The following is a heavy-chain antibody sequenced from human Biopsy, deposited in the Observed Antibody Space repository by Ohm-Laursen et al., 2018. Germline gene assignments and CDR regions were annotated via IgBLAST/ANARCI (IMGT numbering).Heavy chain of an antibody. D-gene: IGHD3-10*01. CDR3: ATVRGLVWFGELIA. CDR2: IIPIFQTT. J-gene: IGHJ5*02. Sequence: SSVKVSCTVIGGTFSASGISWVQLAPGHGLEFVGGIIPIFQTTHYAQSFQGRVTIVADKSTSTAYMELSSLRSDDTAIYYCATVRGLVWFGELIAWGQGTLVTVSS. V-gene: IGHV1-69*06. CDR1: GGTFSASG.